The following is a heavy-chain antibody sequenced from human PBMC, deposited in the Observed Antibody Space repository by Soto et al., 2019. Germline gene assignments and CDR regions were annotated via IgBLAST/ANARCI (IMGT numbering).Heavy chain of an antibody. J-gene: IGHJ4*02. V-gene: IGHV3-72*01. D-gene: IGHD2-15*01. CDR3: AREGFCSGGSCYGILDC. CDR1: GFTLSDHY. CDR2: IKNKDNSYST. Sequence: PGGSLRLSCAASGFTLSDHYMDWVRQAPGKGLEWVGRIKNKDNSYSTESAASVRSRFTIARDDSKNSLYLLMNSLKSEDTAVYYCAREGFCSGGSCYGILDCWGQGTLVTVSS.